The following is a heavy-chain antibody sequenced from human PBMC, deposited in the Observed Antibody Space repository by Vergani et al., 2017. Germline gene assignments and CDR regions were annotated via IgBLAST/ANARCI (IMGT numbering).Heavy chain of an antibody. CDR2: ISYDGSNK. D-gene: IGHD1-26*01. Sequence: QVQLVESGGGVVQPGRSLRLSCAASGFTFSSYAMHWVRQAPGKGLEWVAVISYDGSNKYYADSVKGRFTISRDNSKNTLYLQMNSLRAEDTAVYYCAIDHNWDLPGRWFDPWGQGTLVTVSS. J-gene: IGHJ5*02. CDR1: GFTFSSYA. V-gene: IGHV3-30-3*01. CDR3: AIDHNWDLPGRWFDP.